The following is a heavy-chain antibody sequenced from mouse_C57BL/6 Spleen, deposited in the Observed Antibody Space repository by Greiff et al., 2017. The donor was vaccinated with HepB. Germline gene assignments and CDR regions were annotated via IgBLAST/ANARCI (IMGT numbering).Heavy chain of an antibody. J-gene: IGHJ2*01. Sequence: EVQLVESGGGLVQPKGSLKLSCAASGFSFNTYAMNWVRQAPGKGLEWVARIRSKSNNYATYYADSVKDRFTISRDDSESMLYLQMNNLKTEDTAMYYCVRQQYYYSVYFDYWGQGTTLTVSS. CDR1: GFSFNTYA. V-gene: IGHV10-1*01. CDR3: VRQQYYYSVYFDY. D-gene: IGHD2-12*01. CDR2: IRSKSNNYAT.